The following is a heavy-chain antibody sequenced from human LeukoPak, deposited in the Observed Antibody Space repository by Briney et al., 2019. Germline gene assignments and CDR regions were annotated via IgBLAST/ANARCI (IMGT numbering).Heavy chain of an antibody. CDR2: IYHSGKT. CDR3: ARISNTFGGVIVPSGAFDI. Sequence: PSETLSLTCTVSGGSLSSSSYYWGWIRQPPGMGPEWIGTIYHSGKTYYNPSLKSRVTISVDRSKNQFSLKLSSVTAADTAVYYCARISNTFGGVIVPSGAFDIWGQGTMVTVSS. J-gene: IGHJ3*02. CDR1: GGSLSSSSYY. D-gene: IGHD3-16*02. V-gene: IGHV4-39*07.